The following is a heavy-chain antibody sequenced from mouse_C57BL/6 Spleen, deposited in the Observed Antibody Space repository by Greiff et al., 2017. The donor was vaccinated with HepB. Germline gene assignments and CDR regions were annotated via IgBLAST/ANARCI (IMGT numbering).Heavy chain of an antibody. V-gene: IGHV3-6*01. D-gene: IGHD2-2*01. CDR2: ISYDGSN. CDR3: ARRYYGYDYWYFDV. Sequence: EVKLQESGPGLVKPSQSLSLTCSVTGYSITSGYYWNWIRQFPGNKLEWMGYISYDGSNNYNPSLKNRISITRDTSKNQFFLNLNSVTTEDTATYYCARRYYGYDYWYFDVWGTGTTVTVSS. CDR1: GYSITSGYY. J-gene: IGHJ1*03.